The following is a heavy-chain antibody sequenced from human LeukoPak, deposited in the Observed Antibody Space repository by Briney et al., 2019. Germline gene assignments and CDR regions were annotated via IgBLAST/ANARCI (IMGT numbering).Heavy chain of an antibody. J-gene: IGHJ4*02. CDR3: ATEAPGSYRFDN. CDR1: GNIFTNYH. V-gene: IGHV1-46*01. D-gene: IGHD3-10*01. CDR2: VYTDGGTI. Sequence: ASVKVPCKASGNIFTNYHLHWVRLAPGRGLEWMGAVYTDGGTITNTRSFQDRVTMTRDVSTRTVYMELSSLNSEDTAVYYCATEAPGSYRFDNWGQEILVTVSS.